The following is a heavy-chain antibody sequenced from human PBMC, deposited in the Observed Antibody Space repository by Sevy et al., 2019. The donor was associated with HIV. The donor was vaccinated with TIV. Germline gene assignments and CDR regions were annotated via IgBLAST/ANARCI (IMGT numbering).Heavy chain of an antibody. J-gene: IGHJ4*02. CDR2: IKQDGSEK. CDR3: AAGYTSGYLTY. D-gene: IGHD6-19*01. V-gene: IGHV3-7*01. Sequence: GGCLRLSCAASGFTFSSYWMTWVRQAPGKGLEWVANIKQDGSEKYYVDSVKGRFTISRDNAKNSLYLQMNSLRAEDTAIYYCAAGYTSGYLTYWGQGTLVTVSS. CDR1: GFTFSSYW.